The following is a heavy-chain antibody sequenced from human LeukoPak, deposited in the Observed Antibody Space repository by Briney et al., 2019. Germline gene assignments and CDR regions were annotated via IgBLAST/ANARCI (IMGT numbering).Heavy chain of an antibody. CDR3: ARGSTSYGDYLNWFDP. V-gene: IGHV1-8*01. Sequence: ASVKVSCKASGYTFTNYDINWVRQATGQGLEWMGWMNPNSGNTGYAQKFQGRVIMTRNTSISTAYLELSSLRSEDTAVYYCARGSTSYGDYLNWFDPWGQGTLVTVSA. J-gene: IGHJ5*02. D-gene: IGHD4-17*01. CDR2: MNPNSGNT. CDR1: GYTFTNYD.